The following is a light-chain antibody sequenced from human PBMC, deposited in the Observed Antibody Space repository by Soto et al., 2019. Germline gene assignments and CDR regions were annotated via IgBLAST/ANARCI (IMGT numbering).Light chain of an antibody. J-gene: IGLJ2*01. V-gene: IGLV2-14*01. CDR2: DVS. CDR3: SSYTSSSTRGVV. Sequence: QSALTQPASVSGSPGQSITISCTGTSSDVGGYNYVSWYQQHPGKAPKLMIYDVSNRPSGVSNRFSGSKSGNTASLTISGLQAEDEADYYCSSYTSSSTRGVVFGGGTKVTV. CDR1: SSDVGGYNY.